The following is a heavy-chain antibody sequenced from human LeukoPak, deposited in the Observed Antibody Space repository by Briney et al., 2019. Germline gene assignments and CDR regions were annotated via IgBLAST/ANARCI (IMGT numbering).Heavy chain of an antibody. CDR1: GFTVSSNY. D-gene: IGHD6-19*01. V-gene: IGHV3-53*01. CDR3: ARESGYSSGWLSFDY. CDR2: IYSGGST. Sequence: PGGSLRLSCAASGFTVSSNYMSWVRQAPGKGLEWVSDIYSGGSTYYADSVKGRFTISRDNSKNTLYLQMNSLRAEDTAVYYCARESGYSSGWLSFDYWGQGTLVTVSS. J-gene: IGHJ4*02.